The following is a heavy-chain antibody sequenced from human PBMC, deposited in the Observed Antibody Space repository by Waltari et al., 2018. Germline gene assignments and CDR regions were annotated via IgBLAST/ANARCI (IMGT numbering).Heavy chain of an antibody. CDR1: GSTLPELS. V-gene: IGHV1-24*01. CDR2: FDPEDGET. D-gene: IGHD5-18*01. J-gene: IGHJ3*02. Sequence: QVQLVQSGAEVKKPGASVKGSCKVSGSTLPELSMHRVRQGPGKGLEWMGGFDPEDGETIYAQKFQGRVTMTEDTSTDTAYMELSSLRSEDTAVYYCATDRGVDTAMVVAFDIWGQGTMVTVSS. CDR3: ATDRGVDTAMVVAFDI.